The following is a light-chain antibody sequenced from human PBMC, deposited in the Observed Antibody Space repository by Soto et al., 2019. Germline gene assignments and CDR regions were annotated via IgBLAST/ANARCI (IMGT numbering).Light chain of an antibody. CDR1: QSLLHSDGYNY. CDR2: LGS. V-gene: IGKV2-28*01. Sequence: DIVMTQSPLPLPVTPGEPASISCRASQSLLHSDGYNYVDWYLQKPGQSPQLLIYLGSNRASGVPDRLSGSGSGPDFTLKISRVEAEDVGVYFCMQSLHTPPTFGGGTKVEIK. CDR3: MQSLHTPPT. J-gene: IGKJ4*01.